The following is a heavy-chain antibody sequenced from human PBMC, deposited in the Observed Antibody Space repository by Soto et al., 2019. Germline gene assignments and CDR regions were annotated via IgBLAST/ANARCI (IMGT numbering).Heavy chain of an antibody. CDR1: GFSLSTGGVG. D-gene: IGHD4-4*01. CDR2: IYWNDDK. CDR3: ASSKIVVTTNYGMDV. J-gene: IGHJ6*02. Sequence: SGPTLVNPTQTLTLTCTFSGFSLSTGGVGVGWIRQPPGKALEWLAVIYWNDDKLYSPSLKTRLTITKDTSKNQVVLTMTNMDPVDTATYYCASSKIVVTTNYGMDVWGQGTTVTVS. V-gene: IGHV2-5*01.